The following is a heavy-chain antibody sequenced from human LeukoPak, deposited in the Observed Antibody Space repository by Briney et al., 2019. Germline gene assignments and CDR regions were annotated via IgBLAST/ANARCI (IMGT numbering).Heavy chain of an antibody. V-gene: IGHV3-48*02. J-gene: IGHJ4*02. CDR3: ARDTALTDF. D-gene: IGHD2-21*02. CDR1: GFTFSSYS. CDR2: ISTTSSVI. Sequence: GGSLRLSGAASGFTFSSYSMNWVRQAPGKGPEWVSYISTTSSVIYYADSVKGRFTISRDNAKNSLYLQMNSLRDEDTAVYYCARDTALTDFWGQGTLVTVSS.